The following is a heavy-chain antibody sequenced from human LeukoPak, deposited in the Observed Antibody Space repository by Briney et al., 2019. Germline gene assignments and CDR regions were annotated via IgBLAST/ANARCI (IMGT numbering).Heavy chain of an antibody. D-gene: IGHD3-10*01. V-gene: IGHV3-30*02. CDR1: GFTFSNYG. Sequence: GGSLRLSCAASGFTFSNYGMHWVSQAPGKGLEWVAFIRYDGSNKYYADSVKGRFTISRDNSKNTLYLQMNSLRAEDTAVYYCAEGGYGSGSYYGRWGQGTLVTVSS. CDR2: IRYDGSNK. J-gene: IGHJ4*02. CDR3: AEGGYGSGSYYGR.